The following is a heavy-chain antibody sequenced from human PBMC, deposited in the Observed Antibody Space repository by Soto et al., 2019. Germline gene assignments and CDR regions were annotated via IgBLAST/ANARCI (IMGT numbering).Heavy chain of an antibody. CDR3: ASRTGTTDYYYYYGMDV. J-gene: IGHJ6*02. CDR1: GGTFSSYA. CDR2: IIPIFGTA. V-gene: IGHV1-69*01. Sequence: QVQLVQSGAEVKKPGSSVKVSCKASGGTFSSYAISWVRQAPGQGLERMGGIIPIFGTANYAQKFQGRVTITADESTSTAYMELSSLRSEDTAVYYCASRTGTTDYYYYYGMDVWGQGTTVTVSS. D-gene: IGHD1-7*01.